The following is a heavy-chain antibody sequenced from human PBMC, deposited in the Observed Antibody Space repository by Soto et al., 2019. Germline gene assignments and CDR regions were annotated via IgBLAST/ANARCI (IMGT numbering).Heavy chain of an antibody. CDR3: ACEGAHDTTV. CDR2: IYWDDDK. Sequence: QITLKESGPTLVKPTQTLTLTCTFSGFSLSTSGVGVGWIRQPPGKALEWLALIYWDDDKRYSPSLKSRLTITTNTSKYQVVLTMTNMDPVDTATYYCACEGAHDTTVWGQGTLVTVSS. J-gene: IGHJ4*02. V-gene: IGHV2-5*02. D-gene: IGHD3-22*01. CDR1: GFSLSTSGVG.